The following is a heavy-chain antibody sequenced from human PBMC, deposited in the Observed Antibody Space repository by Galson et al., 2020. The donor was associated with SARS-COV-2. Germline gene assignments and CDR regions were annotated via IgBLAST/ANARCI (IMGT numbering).Heavy chain of an antibody. V-gene: IGHV3-30*04. D-gene: IGHD2-15*01. CDR3: ARDGEPELYFCDY. CDR2: LSYDESVQ. Sequence: GGSLRLSCAASGFILRNYAMHWVRQAPGKGLEWVALLSYDESVQYYSDSVKGRFTVSRDKSKNTLFLQMTDLRPDDTAVYYCARDGEPELYFCDYWGQGTLVTVSS. J-gene: IGHJ4*02. CDR1: GFILRNYA.